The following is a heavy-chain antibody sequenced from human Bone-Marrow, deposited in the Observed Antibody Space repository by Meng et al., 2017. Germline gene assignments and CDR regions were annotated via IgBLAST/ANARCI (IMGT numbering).Heavy chain of an antibody. CDR2: INTNTGNP. CDR3: ARGIDYDFWSGYHYYYGMDV. Sequence: ASVKVSCKASGYTFTSYAMNWVRQAPGQGLEWMGWINTNTGNPTYAQGFTGRLVFSLDTSVSTAYLQISSLKAEDTAVYYCARGIDYDFWSGYHYYYGMDVWGQGTTVTVSS. CDR1: GYTFTSYA. J-gene: IGHJ6*02. D-gene: IGHD3-3*01. V-gene: IGHV7-4-1*02.